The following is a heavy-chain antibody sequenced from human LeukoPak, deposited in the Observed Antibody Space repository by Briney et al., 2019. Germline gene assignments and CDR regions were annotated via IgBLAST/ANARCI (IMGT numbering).Heavy chain of an antibody. CDR3: ARDNPITIFGVVTGKKSNWFDP. V-gene: IGHV1-46*01. D-gene: IGHD3-3*01. CDR2: INPSGGST. Sequence: ASVKVSCKASGYTITGYYIHWVRQAPGQGLEWMGIINPSGGSTGYAQKFQGRVTMTRDTSTSTVYMELSSLRSEDTAVYYCARDNPITIFGVVTGKKSNWFDPWGQGTLVTVSS. CDR1: GYTITGYY. J-gene: IGHJ5*02.